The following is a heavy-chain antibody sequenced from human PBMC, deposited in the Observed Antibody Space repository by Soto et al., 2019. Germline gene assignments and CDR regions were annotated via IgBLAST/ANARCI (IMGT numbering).Heavy chain of an antibody. J-gene: IGHJ6*03. D-gene: IGHD4-17*01. CDR2: ISYDGSNK. Sequence: VGSLRLSCAASGFTCSSYGMHWVRQAPGKGLEWVAVISYDGSNKYYADSVKGRFTISRDNSKNTLYLQMNSLRAEDTAVYYCAKDGAVTDYYFYYMDVWGKGTTVTVSS. CDR1: GFTCSSYG. CDR3: AKDGAVTDYYFYYMDV. V-gene: IGHV3-30*18.